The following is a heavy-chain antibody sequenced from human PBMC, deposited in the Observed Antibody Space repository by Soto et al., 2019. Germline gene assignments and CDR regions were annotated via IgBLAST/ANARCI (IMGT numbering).Heavy chain of an antibody. D-gene: IGHD6-13*01. Sequence: VQLVQSGAEVKKPGASVKVSCKASGYTFTSYDINWVRQATGRGLEWMGWMNPNSGTTGYAQKFQGRVTMTINTYISTAYMELSSLRSEDTALYYCASGNEASAGTGVNWGQGTLVTVSS. V-gene: IGHV1-8*01. CDR1: GYTFTSYD. CDR3: ASGNEASAGTGVN. J-gene: IGHJ1*01. CDR2: MNPNSGTT.